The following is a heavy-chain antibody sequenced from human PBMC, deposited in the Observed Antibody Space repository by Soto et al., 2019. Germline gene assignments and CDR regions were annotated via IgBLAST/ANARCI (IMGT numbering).Heavy chain of an antibody. CDR1: GDSIRDYY. D-gene: IGHD3-16*01. Sequence: SETLSLTCIVSGDSIRDYYWSWIRQPAGKGLEWLGRIFSTGSDNVNPSLKSRVSLSVDTTNNQFSLKLKSVTAADTAIYYCAREGLGFDYWGQGALLTVSS. CDR2: IFSTGSD. J-gene: IGHJ4*02. CDR3: AREGLGFDY. V-gene: IGHV4-4*07.